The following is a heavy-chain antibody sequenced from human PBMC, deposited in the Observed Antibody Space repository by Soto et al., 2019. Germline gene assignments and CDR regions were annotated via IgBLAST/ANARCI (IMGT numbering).Heavy chain of an antibody. V-gene: IGHV4-31*03. D-gene: IGHD3-10*01. Sequence: QVQLQESGPGLVKSSQTLSLTCTVSGGSISSDGNYWSWIRQHPGKGLEWIGYIYYSGSTYYNPSLKSRVTISVDTSKNQFSLKLNSVTAADTAVYYYARARMVRGFLCYYGMDVWGQGTTVTVSS. J-gene: IGHJ6*02. CDR3: ARARMVRGFLCYYGMDV. CDR1: GGSISSDGNY. CDR2: IYYSGST.